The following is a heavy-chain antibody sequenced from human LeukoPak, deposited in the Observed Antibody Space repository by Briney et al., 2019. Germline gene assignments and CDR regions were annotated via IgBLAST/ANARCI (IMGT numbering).Heavy chain of an antibody. CDR2: ISGGGVTT. D-gene: IGHD3-16*01. J-gene: IGHJ6*02. V-gene: IGHV3-23*01. CDR3: ARNQQLGGHSYYYYGMDV. CDR1: GFTFTNCD. Sequence: GGSLRLSCAASGFTFTNCDMSWARQAPGKGLEWVSGISGGGVTTYYADSVKGRFTISRDNSKNTLYLQMNSLRADDTAIYYCARNQQLGGHSYYYYGMDVWGQGTTVTVSS.